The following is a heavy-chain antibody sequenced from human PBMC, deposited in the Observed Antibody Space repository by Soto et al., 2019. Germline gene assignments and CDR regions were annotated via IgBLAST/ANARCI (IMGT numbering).Heavy chain of an antibody. CDR2: ISPSGDST. V-gene: IGHV3-23*01. CDR3: VKGSGTVTLNFFNY. J-gene: IGHJ4*02. CDR1: GFTFSGYA. Sequence: EVQLLESGGGLVQPGGSLRLSCAASGFTFSGYAMNWVRQASEKGLEWVSAISPSGDSTYYADSVKGRFTISRDNSKSTLYLQMNSLRAEDTAVYYCVKGSGTVTLNFFNYWGQGTLVTVSS. D-gene: IGHD4-17*01.